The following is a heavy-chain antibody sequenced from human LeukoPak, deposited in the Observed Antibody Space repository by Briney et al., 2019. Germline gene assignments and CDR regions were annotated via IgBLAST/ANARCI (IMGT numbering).Heavy chain of an antibody. V-gene: IGHV3-53*01. CDR2: IYSGGST. Sequence: GGSLRLSCAASGFTFSSNYMSWVRQAPGKGLEWVSVIYSGGSTYYADSVKGRFTISRDNSKNTLYLQMNSLRAEDTAVYYCASEAQPYRTTGTTRYYYYMDVWGKGTTVTISS. CDR3: ASEAQPYRTTGTTRYYYYMDV. J-gene: IGHJ6*03. D-gene: IGHD1-1*01. CDR1: GFTFSSNY.